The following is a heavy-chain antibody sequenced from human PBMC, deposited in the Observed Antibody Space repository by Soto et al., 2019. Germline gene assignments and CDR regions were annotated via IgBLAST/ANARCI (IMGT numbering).Heavy chain of an antibody. CDR2: INAGNGNT. D-gene: IGHD1-26*01. J-gene: IGHJ5*02. CDR1: GYTFTSYA. V-gene: IGHV1-3*01. Sequence: QVQLVQSGAEVKKPGASVKVSCKASGYTFTSYAMHWVRQAPGQRLEWMGWINAGNGNTKYSQKFQGRVTITRDTSASTAYMELSSLRSEDTAVYYCARDGGESYSSNWFDPWGQGTLVNVSS. CDR3: ARDGGESYSSNWFDP.